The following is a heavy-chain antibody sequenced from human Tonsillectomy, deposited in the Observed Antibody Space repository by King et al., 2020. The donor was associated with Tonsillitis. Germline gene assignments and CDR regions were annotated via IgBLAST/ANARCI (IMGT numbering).Heavy chain of an antibody. CDR2: ISGSGVST. V-gene: IGHV3-23*04. Sequence: VQLVESGGGLVQPGGSRRLSGAASGFTFRSNAMSWVRQAPGKGLGWVSAISGSGVSTYYADSVKGRFTISRDNSKNTLYLQMNSLRAEDTAVYYCAKESMIVVVPYFDYWGQGTLVTVSS. D-gene: IGHD3-22*01. J-gene: IGHJ4*02. CDR3: AKESMIVVVPYFDY. CDR1: GFTFRSNA.